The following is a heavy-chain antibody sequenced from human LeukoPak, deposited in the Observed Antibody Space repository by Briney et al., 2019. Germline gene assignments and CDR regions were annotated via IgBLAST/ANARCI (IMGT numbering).Heavy chain of an antibody. D-gene: IGHD3-22*01. J-gene: IGHJ4*02. V-gene: IGHV3-23*01. Sequence: GGSLRLSCAASGFPFSSYAMNWVRQAPGKGLEWVSVISDSGGSTYYADSVKGRFTISRDNSKNTLYLQMNSLRAEDTAVHYCAKGVYYDSSGYYYGYWGQGTLVTVSS. CDR1: GFPFSSYA. CDR2: ISDSGGST. CDR3: AKGVYYDSSGYYYGY.